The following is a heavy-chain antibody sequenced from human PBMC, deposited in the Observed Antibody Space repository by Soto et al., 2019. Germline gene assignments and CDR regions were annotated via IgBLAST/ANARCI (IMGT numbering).Heavy chain of an antibody. CDR1: GFTFSSYA. V-gene: IGHV3-23*01. Sequence: PGGSLRLSCAASGFTFSSYAVSWVRQAPGKGLEWVSAISGSGGSTYYADSVKGRFTISRDNSKNTLYLQMNSLRAEDTAVYYCATVVPAAIGYYFDYWGQGTLVTVSS. D-gene: IGHD2-2*02. J-gene: IGHJ4*02. CDR2: ISGSGGST. CDR3: ATVVPAAIGYYFDY.